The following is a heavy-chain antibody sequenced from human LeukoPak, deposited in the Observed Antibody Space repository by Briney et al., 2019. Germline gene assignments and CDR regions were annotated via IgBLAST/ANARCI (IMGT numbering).Heavy chain of an antibody. CDR3: ARLNARGYSSSRYAFDI. V-gene: IGHV1-2*02. CDR1: GYTFTGYY. D-gene: IGHD6-13*01. J-gene: IGHJ3*02. CDR2: INPNSGGT. Sequence: GASVKVSCKASGYTFTGYYMHWVRQAPGQGLEWMGWINPNSGGTNYAQKFQGRVTMTRDTSISTAYMELSRLRSDDTAVYYCARLNARGYSSSRYAFDIWGQGTMVTVSS.